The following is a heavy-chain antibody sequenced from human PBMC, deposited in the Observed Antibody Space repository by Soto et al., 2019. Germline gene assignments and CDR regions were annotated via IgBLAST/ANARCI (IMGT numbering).Heavy chain of an antibody. CDR1: GFTFSSYA. Sequence: EVQLLESGGGLVQPGGSLRLSCAASGFTFSSYAMSWVRQAPGKGLEWVSAISGSGGSTYYADSVKGRFTISRDNSKNTLYLQMNSLRAEDTAVYYCARGANIEGYCDFWSGYRNYYYYYMDVWGKGTTVTVSS. D-gene: IGHD3-3*01. CDR2: ISGSGGST. CDR3: ARGANIEGYCDFWSGYRNYYYYYMDV. J-gene: IGHJ6*03. V-gene: IGHV3-23*01.